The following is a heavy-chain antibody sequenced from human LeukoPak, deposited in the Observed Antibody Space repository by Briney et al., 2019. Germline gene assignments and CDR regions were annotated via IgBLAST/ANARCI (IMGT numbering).Heavy chain of an antibody. CDR3: ASQKKDIVVVVAAYFDY. J-gene: IGHJ4*02. D-gene: IGHD2-15*01. CDR1: GGSMNNYY. V-gene: IGHV4-39*01. Sequence: SETLSLTCTVSGGSMNNYYWSWIRQPPGKGLEWIGSIYYSGSTYYNPSLKSRVTISVDTSKNQFSLKLSSVTAADTAVYYCASQKKDIVVVVAAYFDYWGQGTLVTVSS. CDR2: IYYSGST.